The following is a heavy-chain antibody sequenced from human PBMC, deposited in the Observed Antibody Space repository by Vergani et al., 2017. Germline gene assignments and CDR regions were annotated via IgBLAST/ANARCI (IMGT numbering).Heavy chain of an antibody. CDR3: AKSDGGSSPVGFDY. J-gene: IGHJ4*02. Sequence: EVQLVESGGGLVQPGGSLRLSCAASGFTFSNYNMNWVRQAPGKGLEWVSYISSSSSTIYYADSVKGRFTISRDNSKNTLYLQMNSLRAEDTAVYYCAKSDGGSSPVGFDYWGQGTLVTVSS. CDR2: ISSSSSTI. V-gene: IGHV3-48*01. CDR1: GFTFSNYN. D-gene: IGHD1-26*01.